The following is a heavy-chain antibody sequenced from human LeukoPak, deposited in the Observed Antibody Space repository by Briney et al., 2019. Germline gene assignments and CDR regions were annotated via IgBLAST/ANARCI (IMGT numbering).Heavy chain of an antibody. CDR1: GYTFTSYY. CDR3: ARDSRKPVYDYGDYAWDY. V-gene: IGHV1-18*04. Sequence: GASVKVSCKASGYTFTSYYMHWVRQAPGQGLEWMGWISAYNGNTNYAQKLQGRVTMTTDTSTSTAYMELRSLRSDDTAVYYCARDSRKPVYDYGDYAWDYWGQGTLVTVSS. D-gene: IGHD4-17*01. CDR2: ISAYNGNT. J-gene: IGHJ4*02.